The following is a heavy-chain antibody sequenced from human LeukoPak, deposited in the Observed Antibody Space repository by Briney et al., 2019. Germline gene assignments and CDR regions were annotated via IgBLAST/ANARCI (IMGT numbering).Heavy chain of an antibody. CDR2: IYYSGST. D-gene: IGHD4-17*01. CDR3: ARVPYGANDRTSYYYYMDV. Sequence: SETLSLTRTVSGGSISSYYWSWIRQPPGKGLEWIGYIYYSGSTNYNPSLKSRVTISVDTSKNQFSLKLSTVTAADTAVYYCARVPYGANDRTSYYYYMDVWGKGTTVTVSS. V-gene: IGHV4-59*01. CDR1: GGSISSYY. J-gene: IGHJ6*03.